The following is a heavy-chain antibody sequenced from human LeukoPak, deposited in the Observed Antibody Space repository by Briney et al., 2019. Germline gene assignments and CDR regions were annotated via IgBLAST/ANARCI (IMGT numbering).Heavy chain of an antibody. V-gene: IGHV1-46*01. CDR3: ATKVGCSGGSCYAYYYYGMDV. Sequence: ASVKVSCKASGFTFTTYFMHWVRQAAGQGLEWMGKINPSGDTTTYAQKFQGRVTMTEDTSTDTAYMELSSLRSEDTAVYYCATKVGCSGGSCYAYYYYGMDVWGQGTTVTVSS. J-gene: IGHJ6*02. CDR2: INPSGDTT. D-gene: IGHD2-15*01. CDR1: GFTFTTYF.